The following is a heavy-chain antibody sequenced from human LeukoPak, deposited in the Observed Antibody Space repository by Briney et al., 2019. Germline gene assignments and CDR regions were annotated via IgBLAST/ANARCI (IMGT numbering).Heavy chain of an antibody. Sequence: GGSLRLSCAASGFAFSHYWMTWVRQAPGKGLEWVANIKHDGSETYYVDSVKGRFIISRDNAKNSLFLQMNGLRAEDTAVYYCATYGGYYDSSGSLKFYFNYWGQGTLVTVSS. CDR1: GFAFSHYW. V-gene: IGHV3-7*03. CDR3: ATYGGYYDSSGSLKFYFNY. CDR2: IKHDGSET. D-gene: IGHD3-22*01. J-gene: IGHJ4*02.